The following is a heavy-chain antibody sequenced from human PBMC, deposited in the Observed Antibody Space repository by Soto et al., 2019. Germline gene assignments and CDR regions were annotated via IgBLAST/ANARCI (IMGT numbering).Heavy chain of an antibody. Sequence: GGSLRLSCAASGFTFSSYWMSWVRQAPGKGLEWVANIKQDGSEKYYVDSVKGRFTISRDNAKNSLYLQMNSLRAEDTVLYYCASVRENYDFWSGYSVYYYYYYMDVWGKGTTVTVSS. CDR2: IKQDGSEK. V-gene: IGHV3-7*01. CDR1: GFTFSSYW. D-gene: IGHD3-3*01. J-gene: IGHJ6*03. CDR3: ASVRENYDFWSGYSVYYYYYYMDV.